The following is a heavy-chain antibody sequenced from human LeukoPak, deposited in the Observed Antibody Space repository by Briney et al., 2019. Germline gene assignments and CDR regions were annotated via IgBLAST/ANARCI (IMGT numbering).Heavy chain of an antibody. Sequence: GGSLRPSCAASGFTFSSYAMSWVRQAPGKGLEWVSAISGSGGSTYYADSVKGRFTISRDNSKNALYLQMNSLRAEDTAVYYCAKGRKQLVGFDYWGQGTLVTVSS. CDR2: ISGSGGST. J-gene: IGHJ4*02. D-gene: IGHD6-13*01. V-gene: IGHV3-23*01. CDR1: GFTFSSYA. CDR3: AKGRKQLVGFDY.